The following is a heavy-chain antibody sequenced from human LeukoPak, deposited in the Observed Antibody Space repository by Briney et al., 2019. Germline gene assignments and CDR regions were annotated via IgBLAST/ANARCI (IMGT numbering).Heavy chain of an antibody. CDR1: GFTFSKNW. D-gene: IGHD6-19*01. V-gene: IGHV3-74*01. Sequence: GGSLRLSCVASGFTFSKNWMHWVRQAPGKGLVWVSRIQGDGSNTNYADSVKGRFTISRDNSENTLNLQMNSLRAEDTAVYYCAKSRAVAGTSYYAMDVWGQGTTVT. CDR3: AKSRAVAGTSYYAMDV. J-gene: IGHJ6*02. CDR2: IQGDGSNT.